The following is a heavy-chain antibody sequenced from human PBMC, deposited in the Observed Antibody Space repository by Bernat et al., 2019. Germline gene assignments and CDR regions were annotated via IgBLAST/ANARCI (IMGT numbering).Heavy chain of an antibody. D-gene: IGHD3-10*01. Sequence: EVQLVESGGGLVQPGGSLRLSCSSSGFPFSSYWMHWVRQAPGKGLVWVSRLDPDGSRTNYADSVKGRFTIYRDNSKNTLYLQMNSLSAEDTAVYYCVREWGSFYGSGTYSYYFDYWGQGTLVTVSS. J-gene: IGHJ4*02. CDR3: VREWGSFYGSGTYSYYFDY. V-gene: IGHV3-74*01. CDR2: LDPDGSRT. CDR1: GFPFSSYW.